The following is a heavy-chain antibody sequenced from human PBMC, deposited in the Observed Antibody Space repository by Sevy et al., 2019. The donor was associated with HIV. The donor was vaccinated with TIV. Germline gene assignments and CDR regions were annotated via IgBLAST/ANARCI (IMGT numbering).Heavy chain of an antibody. V-gene: IGHV4-39*01. J-gene: IGHJ4*02. CDR2: MYYSGST. Sequence: SETLSLTCTVSGGSISSSGSYWGWIRQPPGKGLEWIGSMYYSGSTYHSPSFKTRITISVDTSKNQFSLRLSSVIAADTAVYYCARHRDYVTMVRGIDQWGQGTLVTVSS. D-gene: IGHD3-10*01. CDR3: ARHRDYVTMVRGIDQ. CDR1: GGSISSSGSY.